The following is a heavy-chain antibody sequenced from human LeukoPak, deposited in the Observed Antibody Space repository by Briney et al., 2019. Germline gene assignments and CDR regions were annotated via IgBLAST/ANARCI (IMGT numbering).Heavy chain of an antibody. CDR2: IIPIFGTA. V-gene: IGHV1-69*13. CDR3: ARRPTGIAAAAPTD. D-gene: IGHD6-13*01. J-gene: IGHJ4*02. CDR1: GGTFSSYA. Sequence: ASVKVSCKASGGTFSSYAISWVRQAPGQGLEWMGGIIPIFGTANYAQKFQGRVTITADESTSTAYMELSSLRSEDTAVYYCARRPTGIAAAAPTDWGQGTLVTVSS.